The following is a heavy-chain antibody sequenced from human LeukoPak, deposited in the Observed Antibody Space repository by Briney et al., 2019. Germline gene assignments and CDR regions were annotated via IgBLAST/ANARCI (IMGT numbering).Heavy chain of an antibody. CDR2: ISGSGGST. J-gene: IGHJ5*02. CDR1: GFTFSSYA. Sequence: GGSLRLSCAASGFTFSSYAMSWVRQAPGKGLEWVSAISGSGGSTYYANSVKGRFTISRDNSKNTLYLQMNSLRAEDTAVYYCSKDTDYYDSSDRFDPWGQGTLVTVSS. D-gene: IGHD3-22*01. V-gene: IGHV3-23*01. CDR3: SKDTDYYDSSDRFDP.